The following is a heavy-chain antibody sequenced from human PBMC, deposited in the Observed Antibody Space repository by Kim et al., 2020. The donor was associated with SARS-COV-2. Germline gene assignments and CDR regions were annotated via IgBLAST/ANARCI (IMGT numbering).Heavy chain of an antibody. D-gene: IGHD5-18*01. V-gene: IGHV4-31*03. CDR3: AIGDTVGYYFDY. CDR1: GGSISSGGYY. CDR2: IYYSGST. Sequence: SETLSLTCTVSGGSISSGGYYWSWIRQHPGKGLEWIGYIYYSGSTYYNPSLKSRVTISVDTSKNQFSLKLSSVTAADTSVYYCAIGDTVGYYFDYWGQGTLVTVSS. J-gene: IGHJ4*02.